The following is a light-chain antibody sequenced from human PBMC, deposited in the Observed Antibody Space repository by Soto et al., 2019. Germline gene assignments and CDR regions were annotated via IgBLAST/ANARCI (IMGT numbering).Light chain of an antibody. CDR2: WAS. J-gene: IGKJ2*01. Sequence: DIVLTQSPDSLAVSLGERATINCKSSQSVFYSSDNKNNLAWYQQKAGQPPKLLIFWASARESGVPDRFSGRGSGTDFTLTISSLQAEDVAVYYCQQYYSTPQTFGQGTKLEIK. V-gene: IGKV4-1*01. CDR1: QSVFYSSDNKNN. CDR3: QQYYSTPQT.